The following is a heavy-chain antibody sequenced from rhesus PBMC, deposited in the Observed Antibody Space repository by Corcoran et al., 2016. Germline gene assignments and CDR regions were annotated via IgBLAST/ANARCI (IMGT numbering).Heavy chain of an antibody. D-gene: IGHD6-25*01. CDR3: ASERGGGRLDS. V-gene: IGHV4-169*02. J-gene: IGHJ6*01. CDR2: IYGRGSST. Sequence: QLQLQESGPGLVKPSETLSVTCAVSGGSISSSYWSWIRQAPGKGLEWIGYIYGRGSSTNSNPSLKSRVTRSVDTSKNQLSLKLGSVTAADTAVYYCASERGGGRLDSWGQGVVVTVSS. CDR1: GGSISSSY.